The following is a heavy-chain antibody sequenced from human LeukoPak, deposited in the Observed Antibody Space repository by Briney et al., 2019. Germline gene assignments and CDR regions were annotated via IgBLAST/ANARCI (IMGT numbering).Heavy chain of an antibody. CDR3: ATSRYDSSGYYGIIAY. CDR2: INSDGSST. V-gene: IGHV3-74*01. Sequence: GGSLRLSCAASGFSFSSYWMHWVRQAPGKGLVWVSRINSDGSSTSYADSVKGRFTVSRDNAKITLYLQMNSLRAEDTAVYYCATSRYDSSGYYGIIAYWGQGTLVTVSS. J-gene: IGHJ4*02. CDR1: GFSFSSYW. D-gene: IGHD3-22*01.